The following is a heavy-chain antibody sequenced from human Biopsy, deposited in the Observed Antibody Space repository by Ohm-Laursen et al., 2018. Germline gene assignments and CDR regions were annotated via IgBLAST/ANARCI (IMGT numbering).Heavy chain of an antibody. CDR3: AADINVWNVNY. Sequence: ASVKVSCKVSGYTLTELSMHWVRQAPGKGFEWMGGFAPENGKTVYAQNFQARVSMTEDTSTDTAYMELRSLRSEDTAVYYCAADINVWNVNYWGQGTQVTVSS. J-gene: IGHJ4*02. CDR1: GYTLTELS. D-gene: IGHD1-1*01. V-gene: IGHV1-24*01. CDR2: FAPENGKT.